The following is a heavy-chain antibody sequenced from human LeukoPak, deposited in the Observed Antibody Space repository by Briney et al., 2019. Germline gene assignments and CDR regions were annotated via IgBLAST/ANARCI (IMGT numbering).Heavy chain of an antibody. J-gene: IGHJ4*02. Sequence: GGSLRLSCAASGFTFSSYTMHWVRQAPGKGLEWVSSISTSSSYIYYADSVKGRFTISRDNAKNSLYLQMNSLRAEDTAVYYCAKEIAVAGTGGQGTLVTVSS. CDR3: AKEIAVAGT. CDR2: ISTSSSYI. D-gene: IGHD6-19*01. V-gene: IGHV3-21*01. CDR1: GFTFSSYT.